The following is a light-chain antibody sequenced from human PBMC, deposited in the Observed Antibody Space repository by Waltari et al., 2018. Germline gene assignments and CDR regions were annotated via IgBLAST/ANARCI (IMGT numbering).Light chain of an antibody. CDR2: WAS. CDR3: QQYYSTPPT. Sequence: DIVMTQPPDSLSVSLGERATIHIKSSQSVLYSSNNKNYLAWYQQKPGQPPKLLIYWASTRESGVPDRFSGSGSGTDFTLTISSLQAEDVAVYYCQQYYSTPPTFGPGTKVDIK. CDR1: QSVLYSSNNKNY. V-gene: IGKV4-1*01. J-gene: IGKJ3*01.